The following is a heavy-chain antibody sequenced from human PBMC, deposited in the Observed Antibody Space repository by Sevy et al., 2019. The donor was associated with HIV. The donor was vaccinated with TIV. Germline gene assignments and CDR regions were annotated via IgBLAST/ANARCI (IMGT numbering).Heavy chain of an antibody. CDR3: ARTGISGNWFDP. V-gene: IGHV4-39*01. CDR1: GGSISISNYY. CDR2: IYYSGIT. J-gene: IGHJ5*02. Sequence: SETLSLTCSVSGGSISISNYYWGWIRQPPGKGLEWIGSIYYSGITYYNPSLKSRVTVSVDTSENQFSLKLSSVTAADTAVYYCARTGISGNWFDPWGQGTLVTVSS. D-gene: IGHD3-9*01.